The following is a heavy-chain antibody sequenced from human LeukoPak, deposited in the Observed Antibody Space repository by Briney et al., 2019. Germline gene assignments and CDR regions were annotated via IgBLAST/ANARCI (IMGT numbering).Heavy chain of an antibody. V-gene: IGHV3-9*01. CDR3: AKGTHYGDYLSV. Sequence: PGRSLRLSYAASGFTFDDYAMHWVRQAPGKGLEWVSGISWNSGSIGYADSVKGRFTISRDNAKNSLYLQMNSLRAEDTALYYCAKGTHYGDYLSVWGQGTLVTVSS. CDR1: GFTFDDYA. CDR2: ISWNSGSI. D-gene: IGHD4-17*01. J-gene: IGHJ4*02.